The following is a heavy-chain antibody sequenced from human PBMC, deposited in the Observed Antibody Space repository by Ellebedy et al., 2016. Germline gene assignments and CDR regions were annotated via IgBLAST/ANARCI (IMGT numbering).Heavy chain of an antibody. D-gene: IGHD3-9*01. Sequence: GESLKISCAASGFTFSDYYMSWIRQAPGKGLEWVSYISSYSSYTNYADSVKGRFTISRDNSKNTLYLQMNSLRAEDTAVYYCARDPRASAYYDISYGMDVWGQGTTVTVSS. V-gene: IGHV3-11*06. J-gene: IGHJ6*02. CDR3: ARDPRASAYYDISYGMDV. CDR2: ISSYSSYT. CDR1: GFTFSDYY.